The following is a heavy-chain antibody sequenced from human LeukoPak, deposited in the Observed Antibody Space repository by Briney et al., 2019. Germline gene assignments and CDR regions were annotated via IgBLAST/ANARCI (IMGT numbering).Heavy chain of an antibody. D-gene: IGHD3-10*01. CDR3: AKVLLWFGEFSHFDY. Sequence: GGSLRLSCAASGFTFSSYAMSWVRQAPGKGLEWVAFIRYDGSNKYYADSVKGRFTISRDNSKNTLYLQMNSLRAEDTAVYYCAKVLLWFGEFSHFDYWGQGTLVTVSS. V-gene: IGHV3-30*02. CDR1: GFTFSSYA. CDR2: IRYDGSNK. J-gene: IGHJ4*02.